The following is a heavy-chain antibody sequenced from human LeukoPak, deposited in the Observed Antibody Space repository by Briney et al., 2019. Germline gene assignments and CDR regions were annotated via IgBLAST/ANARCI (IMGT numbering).Heavy chain of an antibody. Sequence: GGSLRLSCAGSGFTFSRYAMNWVCQAPGKGLEWVSHISSSGSARYYADSVKGRFTISRDNAKNSLYLQMNSLRDEDTAVFYCASGSGHWGQGTLVTVSS. J-gene: IGHJ4*02. V-gene: IGHV3-48*02. CDR2: ISSSGSAR. CDR1: GFTFSRYA. CDR3: ASGSGH. D-gene: IGHD2-2*03.